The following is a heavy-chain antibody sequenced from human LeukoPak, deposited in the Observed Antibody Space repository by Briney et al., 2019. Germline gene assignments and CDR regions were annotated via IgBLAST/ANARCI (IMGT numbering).Heavy chain of an antibody. Sequence: SETLSLTCTVSGGSISSSNWWSWVRQPPGKGLEWIGEIYHSGSTNYNPSLKSRVTISVDKSKNQFSLKLSSVTAADTAVYYCARAISYYDISGYYSDWGQGTLVTVSS. J-gene: IGHJ4*02. V-gene: IGHV4-4*02. CDR3: ARAISYYDISGYYSD. CDR1: GGSISSSNW. CDR2: IYHSGST. D-gene: IGHD3-22*01.